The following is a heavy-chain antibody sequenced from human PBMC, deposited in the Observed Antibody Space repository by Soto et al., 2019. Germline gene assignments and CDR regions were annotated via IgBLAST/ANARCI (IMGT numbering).Heavy chain of an antibody. CDR2: IYYSGST. V-gene: IGHV4-31*03. CDR1: GGSISSGGYY. D-gene: IGHD5-12*01. J-gene: IGHJ4*02. Sequence: SETLSLTCTISGGSISSGGYYWSWIRQHPGKGLEWIGYIYYSGSTYYNPSLKSRVTISVDTSKNQFSLKLSSVTAADTAVYYCASGGWDIVATGPGSGTSKFDYWGQGTLVTVSS. CDR3: ASGGWDIVATGPGSGTSKFDY.